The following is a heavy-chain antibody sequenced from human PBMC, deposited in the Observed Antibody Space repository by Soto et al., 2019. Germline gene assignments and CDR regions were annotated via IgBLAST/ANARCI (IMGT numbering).Heavy chain of an antibody. CDR2: ISAYNGNT. Sequence: QIQLVQSGAEVKKPGASVKVSSKASGYTFSSYHITWVRQAPGQGLEWMGWISAYNGNTNYAQNLQGRVTMTTDPSTSTAYMELRSLRSDDTAVYYCARDLPPVDYWGQGTLVTVSS. CDR3: ARDLPPVDY. V-gene: IGHV1-18*01. J-gene: IGHJ4*02. CDR1: GYTFSSYH.